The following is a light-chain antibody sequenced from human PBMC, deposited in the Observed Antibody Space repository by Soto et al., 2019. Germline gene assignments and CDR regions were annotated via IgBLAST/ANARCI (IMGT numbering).Light chain of an antibody. Sequence: QSVLTQPPSVSGAPGQTVTISCTGSSSNIGGYNYVSWYQQLPGKAPKLMIYDVTNRPSGVSNRFSGSKSGNTASLTISGLQAEDEADYYCSSYTSSSTPYVFGTGTKVTVL. CDR3: SSYTSSSTPYV. V-gene: IGLV2-14*01. CDR1: SSNIGGYNY. CDR2: DVT. J-gene: IGLJ1*01.